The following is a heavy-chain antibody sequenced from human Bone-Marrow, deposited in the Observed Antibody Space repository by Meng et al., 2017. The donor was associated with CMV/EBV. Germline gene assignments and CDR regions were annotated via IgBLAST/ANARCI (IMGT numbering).Heavy chain of an antibody. Sequence: SVKVSCKASGGTFSSYAITWARQAPGQGLEWMGGIIPIFGIGKYAQKFQGRVTITTDESTTTAYMELSSLRSEDTAVYYCARAGITMVRGVYYYYGMDVWGQGTTVTVSS. V-gene: IGHV1-69*05. J-gene: IGHJ6*02. CDR2: IIPIFGIG. CDR3: ARAGITMVRGVYYYYGMDV. D-gene: IGHD3-10*01. CDR1: GGTFSSYA.